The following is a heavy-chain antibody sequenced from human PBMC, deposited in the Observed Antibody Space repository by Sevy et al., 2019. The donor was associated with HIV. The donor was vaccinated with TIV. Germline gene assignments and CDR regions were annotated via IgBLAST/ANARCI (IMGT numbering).Heavy chain of an antibody. J-gene: IGHJ5*02. CDR3: VGYYYYSGGGFDP. CDR2: IYYSGST. V-gene: IGHV4-59*01. Sequence: SETLSLTCTVSGGSISSYYWSWIRQPPGKGLEWIGYIYYSGSTNYNPSLKSRVTISVDTSKNQFSLKLSSVTAADTAVYYCVGYYYYSGGGFDPWGQGTLVTVSS. CDR1: GGSISSYY. D-gene: IGHD3-10*01.